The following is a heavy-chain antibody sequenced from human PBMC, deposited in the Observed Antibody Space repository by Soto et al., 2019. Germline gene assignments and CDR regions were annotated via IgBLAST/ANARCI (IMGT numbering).Heavy chain of an antibody. CDR3: AREGVAPYCYYGMDV. CDR1: GYTFSSYH. J-gene: IGHJ6*02. Sequence: ASVKVSCKASGYTFSSYHISWVRQAPGQGLEWTGWISAYNGNTNYAQTFQGRVTMTTDTSTSTVHMEVRSLRSDDTAVYYCAREGVAPYCYYGMDVWGQGTPVTVSS. CDR2: ISAYNGNT. V-gene: IGHV1-18*01. D-gene: IGHD2-15*01.